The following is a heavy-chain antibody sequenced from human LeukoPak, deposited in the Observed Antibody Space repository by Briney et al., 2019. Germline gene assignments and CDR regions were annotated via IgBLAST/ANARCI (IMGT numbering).Heavy chain of an antibody. Sequence: PGGSLRLSCAASGITFSNAWMTWVRQAPGKGLEWVAFTRYDGSTKYYADSVNGRFTISRDNSKNTLYLQMNSLRAEDTAMYYCSKDRDSAASDIDVWGRGTTVTVSS. J-gene: IGHJ6*03. CDR1: GITFSNAW. V-gene: IGHV3-30*02. CDR2: TRYDGSTK. CDR3: SKDRDSAASDIDV. D-gene: IGHD6-13*01.